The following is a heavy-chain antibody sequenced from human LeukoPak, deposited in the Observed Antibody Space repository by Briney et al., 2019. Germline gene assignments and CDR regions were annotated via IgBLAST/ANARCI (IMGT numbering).Heavy chain of an antibody. V-gene: IGHV1-69*04. CDR3: ATTNDGGGYQWGDFFDF. D-gene: IGHD3-22*01. CDR2: IIPNLGTT. CDR1: GGTSNSHA. J-gene: IGHJ4*02. Sequence: SVKVSCKASGGTSNSHAISWVRQAPGQGIEWMGRIIPNLGTTNRAQNFQDRVTLTADKSTNTAHMELTSLTSDDTAVYYCATTNDGGGYQWGDFFDFWGQGTLVTVSS.